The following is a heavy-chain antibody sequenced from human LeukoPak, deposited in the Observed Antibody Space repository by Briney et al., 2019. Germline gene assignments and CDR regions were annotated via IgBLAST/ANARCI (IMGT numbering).Heavy chain of an antibody. V-gene: IGHV4-59*01. J-gene: IGHJ6*03. CDR2: IYYSGST. D-gene: IGHD3-10*01. CDR1: GGSISSYY. CDR3: ARAPSRGSGFYYYYYYMDV. Sequence: PSETLSLTCTVSGGSISSYYWSWIRQPPGKGLEWIGYIYYSGSTNYNPSLKSRVTISVDTSKNQFSLKLSSVTAADTAVYYCARAPSRGSGFYYYYYYMDVWGKGTTVTISS.